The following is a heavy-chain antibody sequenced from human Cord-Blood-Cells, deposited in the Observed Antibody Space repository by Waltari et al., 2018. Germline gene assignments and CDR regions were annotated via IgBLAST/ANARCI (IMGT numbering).Heavy chain of an antibody. V-gene: IGHV4-38-2*01. Sequence: QVQLQVSGPGLVKPSETLSLTCAVSGYSISSGYYWGWIRQPPGKGLEWIGSIYHSGSTYYNPSLKSRVTISVDTSKNQFSLKLSSVTAADTAVYYCATLTSSYWGQGTLVTVSS. CDR2: IYHSGST. CDR1: GYSISSGYY. CDR3: ATLTSSY. J-gene: IGHJ4*02. D-gene: IGHD2-21*02.